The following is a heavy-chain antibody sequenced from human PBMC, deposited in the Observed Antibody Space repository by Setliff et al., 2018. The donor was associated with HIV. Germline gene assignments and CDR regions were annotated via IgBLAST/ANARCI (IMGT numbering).Heavy chain of an antibody. CDR2: IKQDGTEK. CDR1: GFTFRNYW. J-gene: IGHJ4*02. V-gene: IGHV3-7*01. CDR3: VREWVAGESY. D-gene: IGHD6-19*01. Sequence: PGGSLRLSCVASGFTFRNYWMSWVRQVPGKGLEWVANIKQDGTEKYYVDSVKGRFTISRDNAKNSLYLQMNSLRVEDTAVYYCVREWVAGESYWGQGTLVTVSS.